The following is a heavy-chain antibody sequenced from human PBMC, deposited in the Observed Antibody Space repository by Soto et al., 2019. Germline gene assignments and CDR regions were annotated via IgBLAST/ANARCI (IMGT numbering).Heavy chain of an antibody. V-gene: IGHV4-30-2*01. CDR1: GGSISSGGYS. D-gene: IGHD3-10*01. J-gene: IGHJ4*02. CDR2: IYHSGST. Sequence: TSETLSLTCAVSGGSISSGGYSWSWIRQPPGKGLEWIGYIYHSGSTYYNPSLKSRVTISVDRSKNQFSLKLSSVTAADTAVYYCARGGYYGSGSYYNAVFDYWGQGTLVTVSS. CDR3: ARGGYYGSGSYYNAVFDY.